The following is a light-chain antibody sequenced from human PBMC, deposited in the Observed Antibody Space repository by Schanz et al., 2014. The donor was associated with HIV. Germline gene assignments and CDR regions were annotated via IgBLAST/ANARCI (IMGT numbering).Light chain of an antibody. CDR3: QQSYSTPRT. CDR2: AAS. V-gene: IGKV1-39*01. CDR1: QGIGNE. J-gene: IGKJ1*01. Sequence: DIQMTQSPSSLSASVGDTVTITCRASQGIGNELGWYQQKPGKAPKLLIYAASSLQSGVPPRFSGSGSGTDFTLTISSLQPEDFATYYCQQSYSTPRTFGQGTKVEI.